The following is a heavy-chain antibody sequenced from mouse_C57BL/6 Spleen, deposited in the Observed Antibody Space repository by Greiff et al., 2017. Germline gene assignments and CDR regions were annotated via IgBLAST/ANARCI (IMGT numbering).Heavy chain of an antibody. CDR1: GYTFTSYW. J-gene: IGHJ2*01. V-gene: IGHV1-52*01. CDR3: ARYGNYVDY. Sequence: VQLKQPGAELVRPGSSVKLSCKASGYTFTSYWMHWVKQRPIQGLEWIGNIDPSDSETHYNQKFKDKATLTVDKSSSTAYMQLSSLTSEDSAVYYCARYGNYVDYWGQCTTLTVSS. D-gene: IGHD2-1*01. CDR2: IDPSDSET.